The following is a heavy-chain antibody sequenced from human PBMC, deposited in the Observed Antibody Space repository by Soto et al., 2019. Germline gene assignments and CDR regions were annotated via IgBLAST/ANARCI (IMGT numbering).Heavy chain of an antibody. J-gene: IGHJ6*02. D-gene: IGHD6-13*01. CDR3: ARVLEGSSWYGAYYPYGMEV. Sequence: GGSLGLSCAASGFTFSSYWMSWVRQAPGKGLEWVANIKQDGSEKYYVDSVKGRFTISRDNAKSSLYLQMNSLRAEDTAVYYCARVLEGSSWYGAYYPYGMEVWGQGTTVTVAS. CDR2: IKQDGSEK. CDR1: GFTFSSYW. V-gene: IGHV3-7*01.